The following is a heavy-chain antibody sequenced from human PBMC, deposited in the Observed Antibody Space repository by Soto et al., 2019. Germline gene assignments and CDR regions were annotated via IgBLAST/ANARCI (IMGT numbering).Heavy chain of an antibody. Sequence: GGSLRLSCTASGFDFGDYYMSRIRQAPGKGLEWVSYIDSDDGTTYYTDSVKGRFTISRDNAKNSLYLQMNSLRVEDTALYYCVRPYYSSSWFPFDRWGQGTLVTVSS. J-gene: IGHJ4*02. V-gene: IGHV3-11*01. CDR1: GFDFGDYY. CDR2: IDSDDGTT. CDR3: VRPYYSSSWFPFDR. D-gene: IGHD6-13*01.